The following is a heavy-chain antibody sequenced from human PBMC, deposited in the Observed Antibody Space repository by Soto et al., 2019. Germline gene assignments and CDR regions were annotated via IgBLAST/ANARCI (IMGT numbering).Heavy chain of an antibody. J-gene: IGHJ4*02. Sequence: SETLSLTCTVSGGSINRYYWNWIRQPPGKGLEWIGYIYYSGSTIYTPSLRGRVTISLDTSKNQFPLRLTSVTAADTAVYYCAREVGASPDYFDSWGQGTLVTVSS. CDR3: AREVGASPDYFDS. V-gene: IGHV4-59*01. D-gene: IGHD1-26*01. CDR2: IYYSGST. CDR1: GGSINRYY.